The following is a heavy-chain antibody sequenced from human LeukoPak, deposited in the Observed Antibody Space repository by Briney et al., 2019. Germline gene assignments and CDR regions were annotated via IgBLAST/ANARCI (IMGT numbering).Heavy chain of an antibody. J-gene: IGHJ6*03. CDR3: ARDLYSYGYYYMDV. D-gene: IGHD5-18*01. Sequence: PGGSLRLSCAASGFTFSSYSMNWVRQAPGKWLEWVSSISSSGRYIYYADSVKGRFTISRDNAKNSLYLQMNSLRAEDTALYYCARDLYSYGYYYMDVWGKGTTVTVSS. CDR2: ISSSGRYI. V-gene: IGHV3-21*01. CDR1: GFTFSSYS.